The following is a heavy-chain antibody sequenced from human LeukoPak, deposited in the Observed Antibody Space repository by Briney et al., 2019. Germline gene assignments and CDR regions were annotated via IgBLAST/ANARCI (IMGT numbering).Heavy chain of an antibody. CDR3: ARDPQGYCSGGSCYRNWFDP. D-gene: IGHD2-15*01. CDR1: GFTFSSYG. J-gene: IGHJ5*02. Sequence: GGSLRLSCAASGFTFSSYGMHWVRQAPGKGLEWVAVIWYDGSNKYYADSVKGRFTISRDNSKNTLYLQMNSLRAEDTAVYYCARDPQGYCSGGSCYRNWFDPWGQGTLVTVSS. V-gene: IGHV3-33*01. CDR2: IWYDGSNK.